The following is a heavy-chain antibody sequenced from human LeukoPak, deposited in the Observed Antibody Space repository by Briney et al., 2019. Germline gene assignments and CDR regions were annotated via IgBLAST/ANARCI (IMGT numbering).Heavy chain of an antibody. D-gene: IGHD3-22*01. CDR2: INHSGST. Sequence: SETLSLTCAVYGGSFSGYYWSWIRQPPGKGLEWIGEINHSGSTNYNPSLKSRVTISVDTSKNQFSLKLSSVTAADTAVYYCARGLRITMIVVVLDYWGQGTLVTVSS. V-gene: IGHV4-34*01. CDR3: ARGLRITMIVVVLDY. CDR1: GGSFSGYY. J-gene: IGHJ4*02.